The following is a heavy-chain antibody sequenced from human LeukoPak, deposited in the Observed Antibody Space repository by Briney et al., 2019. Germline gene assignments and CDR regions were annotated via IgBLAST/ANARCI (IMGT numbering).Heavy chain of an antibody. Sequence: SETLSLTCTVSGVSISSSNSYWGWIRQPPGKGLEWIASIYYTGNTYYNTSLKSRVTISIESSKNQISLRLSSVTAADTAVYYCARLVVSSWYHEVLLGRDYWGQGTLVTVSS. CDR2: IYYTGNT. V-gene: IGHV4-39*01. CDR1: GVSISSSNSY. CDR3: ARLVVSSWYHEVLLGRDY. D-gene: IGHD6-13*01. J-gene: IGHJ4*02.